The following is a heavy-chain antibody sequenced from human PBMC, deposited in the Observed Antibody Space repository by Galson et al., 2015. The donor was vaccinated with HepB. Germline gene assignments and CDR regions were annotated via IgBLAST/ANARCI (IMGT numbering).Heavy chain of an antibody. V-gene: IGHV1-18*04. J-gene: IGHJ6*03. CDR2: ISAYNGNT. CDR1: GYTFTSYG. D-gene: IGHD3-3*01. CDR3: ARAPNYDFWNGYYADYMDV. Sequence: SVKVSCKASGYTFTSYGISWVRQAPGQGLEWMGWISAYNGNTNYAQKLQGRVTMTTDTSTSTAYMELRSLRSDDTAVYYCARAPNYDFWNGYYADYMDVWGKGTTVTVSS.